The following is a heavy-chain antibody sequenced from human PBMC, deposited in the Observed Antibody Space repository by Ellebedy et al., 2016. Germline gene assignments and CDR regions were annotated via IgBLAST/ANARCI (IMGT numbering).Heavy chain of an antibody. J-gene: IGHJ3*01. D-gene: IGHD6-19*01. V-gene: IGHV3-21*01. CDR3: VRGPYSSGHCDAFDV. CDR1: GFTFSIAG. CDR2: IVNSGRET. Sequence: GESLKISXAASGFTFSIAGMTWVRQAPGKGLEWVATIVNSGRETYYADPLKGRFTISRDNSRNTLYLQLNSLRDDEAAIYYCVRGPYSSGHCDAFDVWGRGTMVTVSS.